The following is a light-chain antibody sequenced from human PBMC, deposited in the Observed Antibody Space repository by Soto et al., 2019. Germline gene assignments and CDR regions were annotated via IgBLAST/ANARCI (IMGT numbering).Light chain of an antibody. CDR1: SSDVGGYNY. CDR3: CLYAGSFVV. V-gene: IGLV2-11*01. J-gene: IGLJ2*01. Sequence: QSVLTQPRSVSGSPGQSVTISCTGTSSDVGGYNYVSWYQQHPGKAPKLMIYDVSKRPSGVPDRFSGSKSGNTASLTISGLQAEDEADYYCCLYAGSFVVFGGGTKVTVL. CDR2: DVS.